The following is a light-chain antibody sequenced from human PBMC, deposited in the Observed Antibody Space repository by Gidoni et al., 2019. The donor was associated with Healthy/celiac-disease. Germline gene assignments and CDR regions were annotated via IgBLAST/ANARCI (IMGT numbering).Light chain of an antibody. V-gene: IGKV3-11*01. Sequence: EIVLTQSPATLSLSPGERATLSCRASQSVSSYLAWYQQKPGQAPRLLIYDASNGATGIPARFSGSGSGTDFTLTISSLEPEDFAVYYCQQRSNWPWTFXXXTKVEIK. J-gene: IGKJ1*01. CDR2: DAS. CDR3: QQRSNWPWT. CDR1: QSVSSY.